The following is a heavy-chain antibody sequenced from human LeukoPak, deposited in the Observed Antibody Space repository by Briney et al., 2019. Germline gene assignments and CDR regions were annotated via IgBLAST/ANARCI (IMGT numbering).Heavy chain of an antibody. Sequence: GASVTVSCKSSGGSFSIYAISWVRHAPGQGLEWMGRIIPISGIANYAQKFQGRVTITADKSTSTAYMELSSLRSEDTAVYYCARGSLLGYSYSYPFWDYWGQGTPVAVSS. D-gene: IGHD5-18*01. V-gene: IGHV1-69*04. CDR3: ARGSLLGYSYSYPFWDY. CDR1: GGSFSIYA. J-gene: IGHJ4*02. CDR2: IIPISGIA.